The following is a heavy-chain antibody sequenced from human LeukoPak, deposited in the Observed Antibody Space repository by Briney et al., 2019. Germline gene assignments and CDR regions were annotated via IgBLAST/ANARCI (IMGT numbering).Heavy chain of an antibody. V-gene: IGHV4-4*07. CDR3: ARGRYESTRLSAYYYYYMDV. J-gene: IGHJ6*03. CDR1: GGSISSYY. D-gene: IGHD1-14*01. CDR2: IYTSGST. Sequence: SETLSLTCTVSGGSISSYYWSWIRQPAGKGLEWIGRIYTSGSTIYNPSLMSRVTMSVDTSKNQFSLKLSSVTAADTAVYYCARGRYESTRLSAYYYYYMDVWGKGTTVTVSS.